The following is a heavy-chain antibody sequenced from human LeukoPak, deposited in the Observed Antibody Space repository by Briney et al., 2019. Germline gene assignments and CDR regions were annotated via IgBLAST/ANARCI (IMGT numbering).Heavy chain of an antibody. CDR1: GGTFSSYA. CDR2: IIPIFGTA. J-gene: IGHJ4*02. V-gene: IGHV1-69*05. Sequence: SVKVSCKASGGTFSSYAISWVRQAPGQGLEWMGGIIPIFGTANYAQKFQGRVTITTDESTSTAYMKLSSLRSEDTAVYYCARAGGYDSSGYYDYWGQGTLVTVSS. D-gene: IGHD3-22*01. CDR3: ARAGGYDSSGYYDY.